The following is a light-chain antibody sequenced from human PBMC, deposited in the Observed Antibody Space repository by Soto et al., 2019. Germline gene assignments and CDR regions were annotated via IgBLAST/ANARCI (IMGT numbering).Light chain of an antibody. CDR1: SSDVGGYNS. CDR3: SSYAGSNNLL. CDR2: EVT. Sequence: QSVLTQPPSASGSPGQSVTISCTGTSSDVGGYNSVSWYQQHPGKAPKLMVYEVTTRPSGVPDRFSGSKSGNTASLTVSGLQAEDEADYYCSSYAGSNNLLFGGGTKLTVL. J-gene: IGLJ2*01. V-gene: IGLV2-8*01.